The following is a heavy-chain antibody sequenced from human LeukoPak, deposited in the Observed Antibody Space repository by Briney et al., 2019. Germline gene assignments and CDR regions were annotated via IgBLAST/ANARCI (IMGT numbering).Heavy chain of an antibody. D-gene: IGHD3-10*01. J-gene: IGHJ4*02. V-gene: IGHV3-30*02. Sequence: GGSLRLSCAASGFTFSSYGMHWVRQAPGKGLEWVAFIRYDGSNKYYADSVKGRFNISRDNSKNTVYLQMNSLRAEDTAVYYCAKGRYYPKDFFDYWGQGTLVTVSS. CDR2: IRYDGSNK. CDR3: AKGRYYPKDFFDY. CDR1: GFTFSSYG.